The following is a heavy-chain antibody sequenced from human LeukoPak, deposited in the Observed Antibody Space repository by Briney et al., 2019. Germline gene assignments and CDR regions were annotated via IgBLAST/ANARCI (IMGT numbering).Heavy chain of an antibody. CDR2: IRYAGSNK. CDR1: GFTFSSYG. J-gene: IGHJ3*02. V-gene: IGHV3-30*02. CDR3: AKGGGYSSSWYGI. D-gene: IGHD6-13*01. Sequence: PGGSLRLSCAASGFTFSSYGMHWVRQAPGKGLEWVAFIRYAGSNKYYADSVKGRFTISRDNSKNTLYLQMNSLKAEDTAVYYCAKGGGYSSSWYGIWGQGTMVTVSS.